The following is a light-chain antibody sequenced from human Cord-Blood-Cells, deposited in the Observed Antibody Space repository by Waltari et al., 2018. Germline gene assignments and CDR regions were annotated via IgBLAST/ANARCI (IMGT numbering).Light chain of an antibody. CDR1: QSLLHSNGYNY. CDR3: MQALQTPRT. V-gene: IGKV2-28*01. Sequence: DIVMTQSPLSLPVTPGEPASISCRSSQSLLHSNGYNYLDWYLQKPGQSPQLLIYLGSNRDSGDPDRFSGSGSGTDFTLKISRVEAEDVGVYYCMQALQTPRTFGPGTKVDIK. J-gene: IGKJ3*01. CDR2: LGS.